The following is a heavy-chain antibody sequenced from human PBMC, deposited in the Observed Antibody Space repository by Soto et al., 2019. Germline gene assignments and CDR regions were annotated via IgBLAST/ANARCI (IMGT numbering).Heavy chain of an antibody. CDR2: ISSSSGYI. Sequence: ESGGGLVKPGVSLRLSCVVSGFTFSTYSMNWVRQAPGKGLEWVSSISSSSGYIYYADSVKGRFTISRDNAKNSLYLHMNSLRADDTAVYYCARDPGRGNAYNVDYWGQGTLVTVSS. CDR3: ARDPGRGNAYNVDY. CDR1: GFTFSTYS. V-gene: IGHV3-21*01. J-gene: IGHJ4*02. D-gene: IGHD1-1*01.